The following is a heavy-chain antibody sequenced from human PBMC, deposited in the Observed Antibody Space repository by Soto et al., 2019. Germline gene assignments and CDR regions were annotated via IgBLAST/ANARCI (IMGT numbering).Heavy chain of an antibody. Sequence: QVQLQESGPGLVKPSETLSLTCTVSGGSINNHYWSWIRQPPGKGLEWLGYVYYNGITNYNPSLKSRVNMSVDTSKIQLSLNLTSLTAADTAIYYCTRANWYSEYWGQGTLVTVSS. D-gene: IGHD7-27*01. J-gene: IGHJ4*02. V-gene: IGHV4-59*11. CDR1: GGSINNHY. CDR3: TRANWYSEY. CDR2: VYYNGIT.